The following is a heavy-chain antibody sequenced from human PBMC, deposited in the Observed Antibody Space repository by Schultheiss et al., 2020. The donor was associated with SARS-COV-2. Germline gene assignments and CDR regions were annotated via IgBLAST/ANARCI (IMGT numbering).Heavy chain of an antibody. V-gene: IGHV3-21*01. J-gene: IGHJ6*02. Sequence: GESLKISCAASGFNFSSYSMDWVRQAPGKGVEWVSSISSSSSYIYYGDSVKGRFTISRDNSKNTLYLQMNSLRAEDTAVYYCAREGHAGYGMDVWGQGTTVTVSS. CDR3: AREGHAGYGMDV. CDR2: ISSSSSYI. CDR1: GFNFSSYS.